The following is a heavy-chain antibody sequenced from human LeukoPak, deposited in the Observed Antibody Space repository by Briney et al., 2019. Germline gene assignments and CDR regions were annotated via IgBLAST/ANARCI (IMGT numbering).Heavy chain of an antibody. D-gene: IGHD6-19*01. Sequence: GGSLRLSCAASGFNFSSYAMSWVRQATGKGLEWVSDISGSCCTTYYAHSVKPPFTLSRDNSKNTLYLQMNSLRAEDTAVYYCAKAAEPGIAVAGTANWFDPWGQGTLVTVSS. J-gene: IGHJ5*02. CDR1: GFNFSSYA. V-gene: IGHV3-23*01. CDR3: AKAAEPGIAVAGTANWFDP. CDR2: ISGSCCTT.